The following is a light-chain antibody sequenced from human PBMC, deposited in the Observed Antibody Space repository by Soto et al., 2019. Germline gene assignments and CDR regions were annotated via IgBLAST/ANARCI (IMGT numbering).Light chain of an antibody. J-gene: IGKJ3*01. CDR1: QSISVS. Sequence: TPSPPPLSASGGGTGTHPCRGSQSISVSLAWYQQKPGEAPNLLIYDASTLQGGVPSRFSGSGSGTEFTRTFTRQRAAEFPSYVCALYIKHPPFGRGTKVDIK. CDR2: DAS. V-gene: IGKV1-5*01. CDR3: ALYIKHPP.